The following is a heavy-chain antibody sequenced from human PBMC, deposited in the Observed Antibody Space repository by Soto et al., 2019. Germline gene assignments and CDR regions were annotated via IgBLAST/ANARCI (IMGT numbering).Heavy chain of an antibody. CDR1: GGSISSSSYY. D-gene: IGHD4-17*01. CDR2: IYYSGST. J-gene: IGHJ4*02. Sequence: SSETLSLTCTVSGGSISSSSYYWGWIRQPPGKGLEWIASIYYSGSTYYIPSLKSRVTISVDTSKNQFSLKLSSVTATDAAVYYCASARPTVTTFDYWGQGTLVTVSS. CDR3: ASARPTVTTFDY. V-gene: IGHV4-39*01.